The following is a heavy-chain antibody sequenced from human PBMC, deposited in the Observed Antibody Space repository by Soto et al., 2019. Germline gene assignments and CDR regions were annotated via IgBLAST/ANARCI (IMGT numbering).Heavy chain of an antibody. CDR1: GFTFSSYA. V-gene: IGHV3-23*01. J-gene: IGHJ4*02. CDR2: ISGSGGST. D-gene: IGHD6-19*01. Sequence: EVQLLESGGGLVQPGGSLRLSCAASGFTFSSYAMSWVRQAPGKGLEWVSAISGSGGSTYYADSLKGRFTLSRDKSKNTLYLQMNSLRAEDTAVYYCAKDRLWYSSGWYGVYWGQGTLVTVSS. CDR3: AKDRLWYSSGWYGVY.